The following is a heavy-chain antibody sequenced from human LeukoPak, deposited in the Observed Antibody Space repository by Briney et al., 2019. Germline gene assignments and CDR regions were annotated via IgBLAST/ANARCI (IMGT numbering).Heavy chain of an antibody. J-gene: IGHJ4*02. CDR1: GFTFSSDA. CDR2: ISYDGSNK. CDR3: ARDFALLEWLFEY. D-gene: IGHD3-3*01. Sequence: GGSLRLSCAASGFTFSSDAMHWVRQAPGKGLEWVALISYDGSNKYYADSVKGRFTISRDNSKNTLYLQMNSLRAEDTAVYYCARDFALLEWLFEYWGQGTLVTDSS. V-gene: IGHV3-30-3*01.